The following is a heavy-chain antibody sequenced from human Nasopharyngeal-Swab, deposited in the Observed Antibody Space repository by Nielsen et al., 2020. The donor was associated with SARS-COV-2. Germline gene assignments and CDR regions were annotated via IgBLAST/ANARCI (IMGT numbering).Heavy chain of an antibody. CDR3: ARRYYYDSSDYYPLDY. J-gene: IGHJ4*02. D-gene: IGHD3-22*01. Sequence: GGSLRLSCAASGFTFSSYWMHWVRQAPGKGLEWVSAISSSSTYIYYADSVKGRFTISRDNAENSLYLHMNSLRADDSAVYYCARRYYYDSSDYYPLDYWGQGTLVTVSS. CDR2: ISSSSTYI. CDR1: GFTFSSYW. V-gene: IGHV3-21*01.